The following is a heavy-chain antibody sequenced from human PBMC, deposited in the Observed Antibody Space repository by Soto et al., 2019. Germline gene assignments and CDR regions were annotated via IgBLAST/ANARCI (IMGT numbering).Heavy chain of an antibody. J-gene: IGHJ6*02. CDR2: ISYDGSNK. V-gene: IGHV3-30*18. Sequence: GGSLRLSCAASGFTFSSYGMHWVRQAPGKGLEWVAVISYDGSNKYYADSVKGRFTISRDNSKNTLYLQMNSLRAEDTAVYYCAKGGVGSGIVYYYGMDVWGQGTTVTVSS. CDR1: GFTFSSYG. D-gene: IGHD3-10*01. CDR3: AKGGVGSGIVYYYGMDV.